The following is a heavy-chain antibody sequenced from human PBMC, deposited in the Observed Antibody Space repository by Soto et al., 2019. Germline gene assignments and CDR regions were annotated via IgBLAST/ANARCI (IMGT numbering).Heavy chain of an antibody. D-gene: IGHD2-15*01. CDR3: ARRPRAAPYYYYYYGMDV. CDR1: GGSVSSGSYY. CDR2: IYYSGST. J-gene: IGHJ6*02. V-gene: IGHV4-61*01. Sequence: SETLSLTCTVSGGSVSSGSYYWSWIRQPPGKGLEWIGYIYYSGSTNYNPSLKSRVTISVDTSKNQFSLKLSSVTAADTAVYYCARRPRAAPYYYYYYGMDVWGQGTTVTVSS.